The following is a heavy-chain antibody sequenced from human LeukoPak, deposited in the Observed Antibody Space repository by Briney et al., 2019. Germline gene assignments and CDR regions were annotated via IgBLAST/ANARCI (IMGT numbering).Heavy chain of an antibody. CDR2: IYYSGST. CDR1: GGSISSYY. CDR3: ARLDYSYYYMDV. Sequence: PSETLSLTCTVSGGSISSYYWSWIRQPPGKGLEWIGYIYYSGSTNYNPSLKSRVTMSVDTSKNQFSLKLSSVTAADTAVYYCARLDYSYYYMDVWGKGTTVTVSS. J-gene: IGHJ6*03. V-gene: IGHV4-59*12.